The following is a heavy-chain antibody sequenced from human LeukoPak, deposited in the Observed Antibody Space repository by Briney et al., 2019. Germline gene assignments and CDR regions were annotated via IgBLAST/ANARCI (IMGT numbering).Heavy chain of an antibody. CDR3: ARFPGTMIVVVDYGMDV. CDR1: GGSISSGDYY. CDR2: IYYSGST. Sequence: PSQTLSLTCTVSGGSISSGDYYRSWIRQPPGKGLEWIVYIYYSGSTYYNPSLKSRVTISVDTSKNQFSLKLSSVTAADTAVYYCARFPGTMIVVVDYGMDVWGQGTTVTVSS. D-gene: IGHD3-22*01. V-gene: IGHV4-30-4*01. J-gene: IGHJ6*02.